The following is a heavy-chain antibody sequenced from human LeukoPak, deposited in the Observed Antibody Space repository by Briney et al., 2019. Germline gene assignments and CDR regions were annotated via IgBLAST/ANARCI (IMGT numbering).Heavy chain of an antibody. CDR2: INHSGST. CDR1: GGYFSGYY. CDR3: ARRGRYSSSWYGY. J-gene: IGHJ4*02. D-gene: IGHD6-13*01. Sequence: SETLSLTCAVYGGYFSGYYWSWIRQPPGKGLEWIGEINHSGSTNYNPSLKSRVTISVDTCKNQFSLKLSSVTAADTAVYYCARRGRYSSSWYGYWGQGTLVTVSS. V-gene: IGHV4-34*01.